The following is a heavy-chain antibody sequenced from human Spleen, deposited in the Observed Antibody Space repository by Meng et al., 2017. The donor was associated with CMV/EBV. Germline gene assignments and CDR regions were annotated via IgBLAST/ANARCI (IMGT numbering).Heavy chain of an antibody. V-gene: IGHV4-61*01. CDR2: TYYTGST. D-gene: IGHD2/OR15-2a*01. CDR3: ARGLLFYEYYYYEMDV. J-gene: IGHJ6*02. Sequence: VSKTTYYWSWIRKPPGKTLQWIATTYYTGSTNYNPSLESRATISFDTSKNQFSLDLTSVTAADTAVYYCARGLLFYEYYYYEMDVWGQGTTVTVSS. CDR1: VSKTTYY.